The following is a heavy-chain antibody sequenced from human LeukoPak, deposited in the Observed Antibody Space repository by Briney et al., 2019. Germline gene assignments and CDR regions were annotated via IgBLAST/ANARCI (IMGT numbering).Heavy chain of an antibody. D-gene: IGHD6-6*01. Sequence: PGGSLRLSCAASGFTFSIYAMSWVPQAPGKGLEWVSAISGSGGSKHYADSVKGRFTISRDNYKNTLYLQMNSLRAEDTAVYYCAKARQPYSSSSGFDYWGQGTLVTVSS. V-gene: IGHV3-23*01. J-gene: IGHJ4*02. CDR2: ISGSGGSK. CDR1: GFTFSIYA. CDR3: AKARQPYSSSSGFDY.